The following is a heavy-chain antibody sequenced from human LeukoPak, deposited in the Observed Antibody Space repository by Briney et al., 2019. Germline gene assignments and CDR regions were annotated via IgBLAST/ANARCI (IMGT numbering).Heavy chain of an antibody. CDR1: GFTFDDYA. D-gene: IGHD1-1*01. V-gene: IGHV3-9*01. Sequence: GRSLRLSCAASGFTFDDYAMHWVRQAPGKGLEWFSGFSWNSGSIGYAGSVKGRFPIPRDNAKNSLSRQMNSLRAEATPLYYFAKDAFRDDTRGNAFDIWGQGTMVTVSS. CDR3: AKDAFRDDTRGNAFDI. J-gene: IGHJ3*02. CDR2: FSWNSGSI.